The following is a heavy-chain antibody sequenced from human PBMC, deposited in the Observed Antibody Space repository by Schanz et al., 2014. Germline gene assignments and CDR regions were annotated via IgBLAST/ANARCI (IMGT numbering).Heavy chain of an antibody. V-gene: IGHV3-11*01. CDR3: ARENLNWEAFDI. CDR1: GFIFNDYY. CDR2: ISRDGTTS. Sequence: QVQLVESGGGLVKPGGSLRLSCAASGFIFNDYYMNWIRQAPGKGLEWLSYISRDGTTSYYADSVKGRFTISRDNAKNSLYLQMNSLRVEDTAVYYCARENLNWEAFDIWGQGTVVTVSS. J-gene: IGHJ3*02. D-gene: IGHD7-27*01.